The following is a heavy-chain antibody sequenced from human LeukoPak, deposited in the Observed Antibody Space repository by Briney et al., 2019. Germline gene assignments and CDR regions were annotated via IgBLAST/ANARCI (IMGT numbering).Heavy chain of an antibody. CDR3: AKGEGANWNVRLDAFDI. CDR2: ISYDGSNK. Sequence: GRSLRLSCAASGFTFSSYGMHWVRQAPGKGLEWVAVISYDGSNKYYADSVKGRFTISRDNSTNTLYLQMNSLRAEDTAVYYCAKGEGANWNVRLDAFDIWGQGTMVTVSS. V-gene: IGHV3-30*18. D-gene: IGHD1-1*01. J-gene: IGHJ3*02. CDR1: GFTFSSYG.